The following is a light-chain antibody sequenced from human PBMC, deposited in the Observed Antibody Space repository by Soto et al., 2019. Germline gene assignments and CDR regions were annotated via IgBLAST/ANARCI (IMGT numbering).Light chain of an antibody. CDR3: QQYGTYLWT. CDR1: QSVNSN. J-gene: IGKJ1*01. Sequence: EVVMTQSPATVSVSPGEGATLSCRASQSVNSNLAWYQQKPGQAPRLLIHGASTRATGVPARFSGSGSGTEFTLSISSLQSEDFAVYYCQQYGTYLWTFGQGTRVEIK. V-gene: IGKV3-15*01. CDR2: GAS.